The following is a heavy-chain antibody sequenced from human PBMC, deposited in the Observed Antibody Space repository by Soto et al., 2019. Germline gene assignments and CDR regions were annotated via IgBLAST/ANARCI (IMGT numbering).Heavy chain of an antibody. V-gene: IGHV3-30*18. CDR2: ISYDGSNK. D-gene: IGHD2-2*02. CDR3: AKDRDQLLYAAFDI. J-gene: IGHJ3*02. CDR1: GFTFSSYG. Sequence: GGSLRLSCAASGFTFSSYGMHWVRQAPGKGLEWVAVISYDGSNKYYADSVKGRFTISRDNSKNTLYLQMNSLRAEDTAVYYCAKDRDQLLYAAFDIWGQGTMVTVSS.